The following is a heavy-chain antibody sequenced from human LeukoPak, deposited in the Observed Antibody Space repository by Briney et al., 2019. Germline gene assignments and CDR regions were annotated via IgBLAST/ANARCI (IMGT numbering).Heavy chain of an antibody. Sequence: NTSETLSLTCTVSGGSISSYYWSWIRQPPGKGLEWIGYIYYSGSTNYNPSLKSRVTISVDTSKNQFSLKLSSVTAADTAVYYCARGGAAGIFRFWFDPWGQGTLVTVSS. D-gene: IGHD6-13*01. CDR1: GGSISSYY. CDR3: ARGGAAGIFRFWFDP. J-gene: IGHJ5*02. CDR2: IYYSGST. V-gene: IGHV4-59*01.